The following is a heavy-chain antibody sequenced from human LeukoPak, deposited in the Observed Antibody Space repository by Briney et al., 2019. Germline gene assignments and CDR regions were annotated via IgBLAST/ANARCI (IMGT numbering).Heavy chain of an antibody. Sequence: SETLSLTCTVSGGSISSSSYYWGWIRQPPGKGPEWIGSINYSGTTYYYPSLKSRVTISVDTSKNQFSLKLSSVTAADTAVYYCARDHEEGTPDYWGQGTLVTVSS. CDR1: GGSISSSSYY. V-gene: IGHV4-39*07. D-gene: IGHD1-1*01. CDR3: ARDHEEGTPDY. J-gene: IGHJ4*02. CDR2: INYSGTT.